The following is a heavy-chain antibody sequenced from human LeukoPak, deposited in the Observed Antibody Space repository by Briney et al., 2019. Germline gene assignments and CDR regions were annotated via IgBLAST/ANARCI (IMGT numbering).Heavy chain of an antibody. V-gene: IGHV4-34*01. Sequence: SETLSLTCAVYGGSFSGYYWSWIRQPPGKGLEWIGEINHSGSTNYNPSLKSRVTISVDTSKSQFSLELSSVTAADTAVYYCARGLRRGGNFDYWGQGTLVTVSS. CDR3: ARGLRRGGNFDY. J-gene: IGHJ4*02. CDR1: GGSFSGYY. CDR2: INHSGST. D-gene: IGHD3-16*01.